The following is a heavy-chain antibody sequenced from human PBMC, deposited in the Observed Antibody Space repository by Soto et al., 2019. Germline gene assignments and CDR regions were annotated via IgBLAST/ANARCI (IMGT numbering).Heavy chain of an antibody. CDR3: AHPETTAAGTSFDY. V-gene: IGHV2-5*02. CDR2: IYWDDDK. Sequence: QITLKESGPTLVKPTQTLTLTCTFSGFSLSTSGVGVAWIRQPPGKALEWLALIYWDDDKRYSPSLKSRLTITKDTSKNHVVLRMTNMDPVDTATYYCAHPETTAAGTSFDYWGQGTLVTVSS. D-gene: IGHD6-13*01. J-gene: IGHJ4*02. CDR1: GFSLSTSGVG.